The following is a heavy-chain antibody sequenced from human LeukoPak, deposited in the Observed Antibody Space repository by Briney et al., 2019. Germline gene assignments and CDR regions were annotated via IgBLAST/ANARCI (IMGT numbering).Heavy chain of an antibody. Sequence: GGSLRLSCAASGFTFSSYSMNWVRQAPGKGLEWVSSISSSSSYIYYADSVKGRFTISRDNAKNSLYLQMNSLRAEDTAVYYCAREKRGSYYYFDYWGQGTLVTVSS. CDR3: AREKRGSYYYFDY. CDR1: GFTFSSYS. J-gene: IGHJ4*02. CDR2: ISSSSSYI. V-gene: IGHV3-21*01. D-gene: IGHD1-26*01.